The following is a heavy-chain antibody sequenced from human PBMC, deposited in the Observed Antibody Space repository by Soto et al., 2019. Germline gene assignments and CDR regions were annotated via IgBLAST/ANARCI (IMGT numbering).Heavy chain of an antibody. D-gene: IGHD6-13*01. Sequence: SETLSLTCTVSGGSISSYYWSWIRQPPGKGLEWIGYIYYSGSTNYNPSLKSRVTIPVDTPKNQFSLKLSSVTAAGTAVYYCARAYSSPGDFDYWGQGTLVTVSS. CDR3: ARAYSSPGDFDY. V-gene: IGHV4-59*01. CDR1: GGSISSYY. J-gene: IGHJ4*02. CDR2: IYYSGST.